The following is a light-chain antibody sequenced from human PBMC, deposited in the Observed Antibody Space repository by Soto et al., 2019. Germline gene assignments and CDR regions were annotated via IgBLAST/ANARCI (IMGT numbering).Light chain of an antibody. J-gene: IGLJ2*01. CDR1: SSNIGSHT. CDR3: AAWDDSLTGVV. V-gene: IGLV1-44*01. CDR2: SNT. Sequence: QSVLTQPPSASGTPGQTIAISCSGGSSNIGSHTVNWYQQLPGTAPRLLIYSNTQRPSGVPDRFSDAKSGTSDSMAISGLQSEYEGDYYCAAWDDSLTGVVFGGGTKLTAL.